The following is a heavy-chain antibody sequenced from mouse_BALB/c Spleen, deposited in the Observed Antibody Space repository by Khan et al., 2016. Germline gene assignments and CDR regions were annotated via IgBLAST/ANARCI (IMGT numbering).Heavy chain of an antibody. CDR1: GFTFSSYG. V-gene: IGHV5-6-3*01. Sequence: EVELVESGGGLVQPGGSLKLSCAASGFTFSSYGMSWVRQTPDKRLELVATINSNGGSNYYPDSVKGRFTISRDNAKNTLYLQMSSLKSEDTAMYYCSRMARTINWGQGTTLTFSS. CDR3: SRMARTIN. J-gene: IGHJ2*01. CDR2: INSNGGSN.